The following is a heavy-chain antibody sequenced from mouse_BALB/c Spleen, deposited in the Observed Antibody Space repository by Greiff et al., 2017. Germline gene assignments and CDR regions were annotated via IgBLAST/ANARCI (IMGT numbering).Heavy chain of an antibody. D-gene: IGHD2-5*01. CDR1: GYSITSDYA. CDR3: AMRSNYWYCDV. Sequence: EVQLVESGPGLVKPSQSLSLTCTVTGYSITSDYAWNCIRQFPGNKLEWMGDISYSGSTSYNPSLNSRISITRDTSKNQFFLQLNSVTTEDTATYYCAMRSNYWYCDVWGAGTTVTVSS. V-gene: IGHV3-2*02. J-gene: IGHJ1*01. CDR2: ISYSGST.